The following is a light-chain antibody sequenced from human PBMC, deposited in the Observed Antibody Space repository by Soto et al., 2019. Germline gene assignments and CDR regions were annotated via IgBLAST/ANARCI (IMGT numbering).Light chain of an antibody. Sequence: QSVLTQPPSASGTPGQRVTISCSGSSSNIESNTVNWYQQLPGTAPKLLIHSNNQRPSGVPDRFSGSKSGTSASLAISGLQSEDEADYYCAAWDDSLNAHAFGTGTKLTVL. V-gene: IGLV1-44*01. J-gene: IGLJ1*01. CDR1: SSNIESNT. CDR2: SNN. CDR3: AAWDDSLNAHA.